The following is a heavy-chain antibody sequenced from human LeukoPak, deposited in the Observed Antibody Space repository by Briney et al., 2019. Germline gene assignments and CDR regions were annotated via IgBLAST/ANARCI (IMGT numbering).Heavy chain of an antibody. V-gene: IGHV1-2*02. J-gene: IGHJ5*02. CDR1: GYTFTGYY. Sequence: TSVKVSCKASGYTFTGYYMHWVRQAPGQGLEWMGWINPNSGGTNYAQKFQGRVTMTRDTSISTAYMELSRLRSDDTAVYYCASSLLTRNWFDPWGQGTLVTVSS. CDR3: ASSLLTRNWFDP. D-gene: IGHD1-26*01. CDR2: INPNSGGT.